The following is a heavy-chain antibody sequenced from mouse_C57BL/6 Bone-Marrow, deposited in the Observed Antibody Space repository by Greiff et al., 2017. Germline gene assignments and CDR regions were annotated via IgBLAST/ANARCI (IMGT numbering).Heavy chain of an antibody. CDR3: TGSNYAWFAY. CDR2: IDPENGDT. Sequence: DVKLQESGAELVRPGASVKLSCTASGFNIKDDYMHWVKQRPEQGLEWIGWIDPENGDTEYASKFQGKATITADTSSNTAYLQLSSLTSEDTAVYYCTGSNYAWFAYWGQGTLVTVSA. J-gene: IGHJ3*01. CDR1: GFNIKDDY. V-gene: IGHV14-4*01. D-gene: IGHD2-5*01.